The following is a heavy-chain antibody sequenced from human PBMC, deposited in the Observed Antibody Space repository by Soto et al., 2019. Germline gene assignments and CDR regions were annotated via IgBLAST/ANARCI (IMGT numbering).Heavy chain of an antibody. CDR3: ARAAYYYESSGYYPSDY. CDR2: INAGNGNT. CDR1: GYSFTSYV. Sequence: QVQLVQSGAEEKKPGDSVKVSCKASGYSFTSYVIHWMRQAPGRRLEWIGWINAGNGNTKVSQKFQGRVTFTRDTSASKVYMEVSSLRSEDTALYYCARAAYYYESSGYYPSDYWGQGTLVTVSS. J-gene: IGHJ4*02. V-gene: IGHV1-3*05. D-gene: IGHD3-22*01.